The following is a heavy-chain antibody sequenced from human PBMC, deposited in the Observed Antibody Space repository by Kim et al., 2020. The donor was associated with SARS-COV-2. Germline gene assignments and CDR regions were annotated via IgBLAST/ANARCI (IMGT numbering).Heavy chain of an antibody. CDR3: ARGNYEFWSGYNYVMDV. Sequence: SETLSLTCTVSGGSISSYYWSWIRQPPGKGLEWIGYIYYSGSNNYNPSVKSRVTIAVDTSKNQFSPKLSAVTAAATAVYYSARGNYEFWSGYNYVMDVWGQGTTVTVSS. CDR2: IYYSGSN. CDR1: GGSISSYY. J-gene: IGHJ6*02. V-gene: IGHV4-59*13. D-gene: IGHD3-3*01.